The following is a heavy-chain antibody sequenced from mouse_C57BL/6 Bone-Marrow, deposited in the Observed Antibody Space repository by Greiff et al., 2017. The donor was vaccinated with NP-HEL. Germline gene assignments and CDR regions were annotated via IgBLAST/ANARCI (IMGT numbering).Heavy chain of an antibody. CDR2: IYPSDSET. CDR1: GYTFTSYW. D-gene: IGHD1-1*01. J-gene: IGHJ1*03. Sequence: QVQLQQSGAELVRPGSSVKLSCKASGYTFTSYWMDWVKQRPGQGLDWIGNIYPSDSETHYNQKFKDKATLTVDKSSSTAYMQLSSLTSEDSAVYYCARSGYYGSSLYWYFDVWGTGTTVTVSS. CDR3: ARSGYYGSSLYWYFDV. V-gene: IGHV1-61*01.